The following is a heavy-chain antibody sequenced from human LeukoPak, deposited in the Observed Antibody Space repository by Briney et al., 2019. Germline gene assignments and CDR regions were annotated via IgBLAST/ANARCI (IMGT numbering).Heavy chain of an antibody. CDR2: ISWNSGSI. J-gene: IGHJ3*02. CDR1: GFTFDDYA. V-gene: IGHV3-9*01. CDR3: AKRQSDGAFDI. Sequence: HPGGSLRLSCAASGFTFDDYAMHWVRQAPGKGLEWVSGISWNSGSIGYADSVKGRFTISRDNAKNFLYLQMNSLRVEDTALYYCAKRQSDGAFDIWGQGTMVTVSS.